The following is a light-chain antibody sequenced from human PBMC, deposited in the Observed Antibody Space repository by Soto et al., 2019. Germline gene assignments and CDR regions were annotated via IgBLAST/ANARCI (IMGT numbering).Light chain of an antibody. Sequence: SYELTQPPSVSVAPGQTARITCGGNDVGSKSVHWYQQKSGQAPVLVVYDDSDRPSGIPERFSGSNSGNMATLTISRVEAGDEADYHCQVSDSSTYHYVFGSGTKVTV. CDR1: DVGSKS. J-gene: IGLJ1*01. V-gene: IGLV3-21*02. CDR3: QVSDSSTYHYV. CDR2: DDS.